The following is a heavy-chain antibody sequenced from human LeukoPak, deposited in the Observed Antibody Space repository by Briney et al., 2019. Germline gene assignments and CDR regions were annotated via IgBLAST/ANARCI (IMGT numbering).Heavy chain of an antibody. CDR3: ARGKQYDAFDI. D-gene: IGHD6-19*01. V-gene: IGHV1-2*02. CDR1: GYTFIGYY. CDR2: INPNSGGT. Sequence: ASVKVSCKASGYTFIGYYMRWVRRAPGQGLEWMGWINPNSGGTNYAQKFQGRVTMTRDTSISTAYMELRRLRSDDTAVYYCARGKQYDAFDIWGQGTMVTVSS. J-gene: IGHJ3*02.